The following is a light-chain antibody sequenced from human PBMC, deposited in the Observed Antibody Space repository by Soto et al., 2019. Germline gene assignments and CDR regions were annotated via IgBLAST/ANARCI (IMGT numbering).Light chain of an antibody. CDR3: QQYNNWPHT. CDR1: QSVSSN. CDR2: GAS. J-gene: IGKJ2*01. V-gene: IGKV3-15*01. Sequence: EIVMTQSPATLSVSPGERATLSCRASQSVSSNLAWYQQKPGQAPRLLIYGASTRATGIPARFSGRGSGTEFALNISSLQSEDFAVYYCQQYNNWPHTFGKGTKLEIK.